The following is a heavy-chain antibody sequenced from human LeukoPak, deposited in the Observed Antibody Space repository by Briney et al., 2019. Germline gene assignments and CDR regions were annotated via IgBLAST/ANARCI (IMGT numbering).Heavy chain of an antibody. CDR2: VDPEDGET. CDR3: ATGTGFDY. D-gene: IGHD1-1*01. J-gene: IGHJ4*02. Sequence: ASVKVSCKASGYTFTSYAMNWVRQAPGKGLEWMGRVDPEDGETIYAEKFQGRVTITADTSTDTAYMELSSLRSEDTAVYYCATGTGFDYWGQGTLVTVSS. CDR1: GYTFTSYA. V-gene: IGHV1-69-2*01.